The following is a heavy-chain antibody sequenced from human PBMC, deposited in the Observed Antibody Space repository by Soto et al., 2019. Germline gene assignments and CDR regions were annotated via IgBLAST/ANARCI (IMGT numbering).Heavy chain of an antibody. J-gene: IGHJ4*02. CDR1: GYTFTSYG. V-gene: IGHV1-18*01. CDR3: ARWGLAAAGERYFDY. Sequence: ASVKVSCKASGYTFTSYGISWLRQAPGQGLEWMGWTSAYNGNTNYAQKLQGRVTMTTDTSTSTAYMELRSLRSDDTAVYYCARWGLAAAGERYFDYWGQGTLVTVSS. D-gene: IGHD6-13*01. CDR2: TSAYNGNT.